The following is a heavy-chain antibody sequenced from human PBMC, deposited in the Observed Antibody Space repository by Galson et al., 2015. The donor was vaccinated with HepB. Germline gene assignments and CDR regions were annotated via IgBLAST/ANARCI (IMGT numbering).Heavy chain of an antibody. V-gene: IGHV3-33*01. CDR3: ARDKWFGELSGAFDI. D-gene: IGHD3-10*01. CDR2: IWYDGSNK. Sequence: SLRLSCAASGFTFSSYGMHWVRQAPGKGLEWVAVIWYDGSNKYYADSVKGRFTISRDNSKNTLYLQMSSLRAEDTAVYYCARDKWFGELSGAFDIWGQGKMVTVSS. J-gene: IGHJ3*02. CDR1: GFTFSSYG.